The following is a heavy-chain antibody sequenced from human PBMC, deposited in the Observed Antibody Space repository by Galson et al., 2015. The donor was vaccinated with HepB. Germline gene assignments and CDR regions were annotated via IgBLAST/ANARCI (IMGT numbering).Heavy chain of an antibody. CDR3: ATVHGYYDSSGYDY. D-gene: IGHD3-22*01. J-gene: IGHJ4*02. Sequence: SVKVSCKVSGYTLTELSMHWVRQAPGKGLEWMGGFDPKDGETIYAQKFQGRVTMTEDTSTDTAYMELSSLRSEDTAVYYCATVHGYYDSSGYDYWGQGTLVTVSS. V-gene: IGHV1-24*01. CDR1: GYTLTELS. CDR2: FDPKDGET.